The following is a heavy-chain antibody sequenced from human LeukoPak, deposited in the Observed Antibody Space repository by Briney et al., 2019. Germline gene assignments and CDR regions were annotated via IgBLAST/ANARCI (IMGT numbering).Heavy chain of an antibody. CDR2: ISSSSSYT. CDR1: GLTFSDYY. J-gene: IGHJ5*02. Sequence: PGGPLRLYCATSGLTFSDYYMSWIRQAPGKGLEWVSYISSSSSYTNYADSVKGRFTISRDNAKNSLYLQMNSLRAEDTAVYYCARFLIVVVVAATRNWFDPWGQGTLVTVSS. V-gene: IGHV3-11*03. CDR3: ARFLIVVVVAATRNWFDP. D-gene: IGHD2-15*01.